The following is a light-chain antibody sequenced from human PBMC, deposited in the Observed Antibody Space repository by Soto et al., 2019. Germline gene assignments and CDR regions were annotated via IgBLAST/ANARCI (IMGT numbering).Light chain of an antibody. CDR3: QQYNDLVT. J-gene: IGKJ4*01. V-gene: IGKV3-15*01. CDR2: CAS. Sequence: ALTQSPATLSVSPGARATLSGMASQSVSTHSTWYQHKPGQAPRFLIYCASARATGIPARFSGSGSGTEFTLTISSLQSEDSAVYYCQQYNDLVTFGGGTKVDIK. CDR1: QSVSTH.